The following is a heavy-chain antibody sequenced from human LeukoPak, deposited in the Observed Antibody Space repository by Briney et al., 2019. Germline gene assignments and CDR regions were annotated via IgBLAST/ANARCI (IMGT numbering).Heavy chain of an antibody. CDR1: GFTFDDYG. CDR2: INWNGGST. J-gene: IGHJ4*02. CDR3: ARRRATIAVAGYDY. V-gene: IGHV3-20*04. Sequence: GGSLRLSCADSGFTFDDYGMSRVRQAPGKGLEWVSGINWNGGSTGYADSVKGRFTISRDDAKNSLYLQMNSLRAEDTALYYCARRRATIAVAGYDYWGQGTLVTVSS. D-gene: IGHD6-19*01.